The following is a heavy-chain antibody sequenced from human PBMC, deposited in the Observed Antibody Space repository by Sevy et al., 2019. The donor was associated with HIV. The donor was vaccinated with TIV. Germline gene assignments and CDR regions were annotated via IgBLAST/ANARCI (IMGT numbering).Heavy chain of an antibody. CDR3: ARDVPDYYDSSGQQVPDY. V-gene: IGHV3-21*01. CDR2: ISSSSSYI. CDR1: GFTFSSYS. D-gene: IGHD3-22*01. Sequence: GGSLRLSCAASGFTFSSYSMNWVRQAPGKGLEWVSSISSSSSYIYYADSVKGRFTISRDNAKNSLYLKMNSLRAEDTAVYYCARDVPDYYDSSGQQVPDYWGQGTLVTVSS. J-gene: IGHJ4*02.